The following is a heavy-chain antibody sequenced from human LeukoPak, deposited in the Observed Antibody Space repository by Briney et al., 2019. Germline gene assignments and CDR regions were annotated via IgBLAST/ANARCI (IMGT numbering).Heavy chain of an antibody. CDR1: GGSIRSRGYY. CDR2: IYDSGST. Sequence: SETLSLTCTVSGGSIRSRGYYWDWIRQPPGRGLEWIANIYDSGSTDYNPSLRSRVTISVDISKNQFSLKVTSVIAADTAVYYCARGRAGDSSGWYSRTGFDYWGQGTLVTVSS. D-gene: IGHD6-19*01. V-gene: IGHV4-39*01. CDR3: ARGRAGDSSGWYSRTGFDY. J-gene: IGHJ4*02.